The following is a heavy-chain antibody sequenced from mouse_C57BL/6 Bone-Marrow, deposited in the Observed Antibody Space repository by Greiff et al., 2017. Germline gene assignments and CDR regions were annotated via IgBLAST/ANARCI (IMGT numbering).Heavy chain of an antibody. CDR3: ARSGSSLYYAMDY. D-gene: IGHD1-1*01. V-gene: IGHV1-19*01. CDR1: GYTFTDYY. CDR2: INPYNGGT. J-gene: IGHJ4*01. Sequence: VQLQQSGPVLVKPGASVKMSCKASGYTFTDYYMNWVKQSHGKSLEWIGVINPYNGGTSYNQKFKGKATLTVDKSSSTAYMELNSLTSEDSAVYYCARSGSSLYYAMDYGGQGTSVTVSS.